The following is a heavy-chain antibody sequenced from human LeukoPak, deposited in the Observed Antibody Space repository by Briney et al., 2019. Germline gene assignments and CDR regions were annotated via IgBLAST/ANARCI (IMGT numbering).Heavy chain of an antibody. CDR3: ARKWNYAFDI. J-gene: IGHJ3*02. CDR1: GFTFDDYA. D-gene: IGHD1-7*01. Sequence: PGGSLRLSCATSGFTFDDYAMHWVRQAPGKGLEWVSGISWNSGSIGYADSAKGRFTISRDNAKNSLYLQMNSLRAEDTAVYYCARKWNYAFDIWGQGTMVTVSS. CDR2: ISWNSGSI. V-gene: IGHV3-9*01.